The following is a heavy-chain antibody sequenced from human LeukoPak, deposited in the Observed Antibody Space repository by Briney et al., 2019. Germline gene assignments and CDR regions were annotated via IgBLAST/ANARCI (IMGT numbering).Heavy chain of an antibody. CDR1: GNSISGYY. J-gene: IGHJ3*02. CDR2: IYYSGST. V-gene: IGHV4-59*08. Sequence: SETLSLTCTVSGNSISGYYWSWIRQPPGRGLEWIGYIYYSGSTSYNPSLQSRVTMSVDTSKNQFSLNLSSVTAADTAVYYCARHVPTGSSTACDIWGQGTMSTVSS. D-gene: IGHD3-9*01. CDR3: ARHVPTGSSTACDI.